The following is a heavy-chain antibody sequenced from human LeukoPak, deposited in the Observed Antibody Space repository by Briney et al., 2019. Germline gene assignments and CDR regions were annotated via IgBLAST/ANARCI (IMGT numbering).Heavy chain of an antibody. CDR2: IHSSGGT. CDR3: IVFGDSNH. V-gene: IGHV3-53*01. J-gene: IGHJ5*02. CDR1: GFTGSNNY. D-gene: IGHD4-17*01. Sequence: PGGSLRLSCAASGFTGSNNYMSWVRQAPGKGLEWVSAIHSSGGTYYADSVKGRFTISRDTSKNILYLQINSLRVEDTAVYYCIVFGDSNHWGQGTLVTVSS.